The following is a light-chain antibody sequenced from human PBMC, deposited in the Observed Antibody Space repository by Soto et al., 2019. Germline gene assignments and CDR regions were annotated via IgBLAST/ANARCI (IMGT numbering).Light chain of an antibody. CDR1: SSDVGGYDY. CDR3: YSYAASYTLL. Sequence: QSALTQPRSVSGSPGQSVTISCTGTSSDVGGYDYVSWYQQHPGKAPKLVIYDVSKRPSGVPDRFSGSKSGNTASLTISGLKTEDEADYYCYSYAASYTLLFGGGTKLTVL. J-gene: IGLJ2*01. CDR2: DVS. V-gene: IGLV2-11*01.